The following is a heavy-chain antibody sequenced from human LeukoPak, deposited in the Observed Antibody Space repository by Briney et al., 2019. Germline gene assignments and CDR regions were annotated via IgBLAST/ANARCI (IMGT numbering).Heavy chain of an antibody. CDR2: VIDNGGFT. CDR1: GCTFSSYD. V-gene: IGHV3-23*01. D-gene: IGHD2-8*02. J-gene: IGHJ3*02. Sequence: PGGSLTLSCTASGCTFSSYDITWVRQAPGKGLEWVSTVIDNGGFTYYADSVKGRFPISRDNSKRALYLQMKSVRVEGAAMYLCAREDSGHWSRRAFDIWGQGTVITVTS. CDR3: AREDSGHWSRRAFDI.